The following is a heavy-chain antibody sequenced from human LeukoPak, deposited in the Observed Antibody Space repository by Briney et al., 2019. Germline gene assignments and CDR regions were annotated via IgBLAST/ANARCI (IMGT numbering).Heavy chain of an antibody. J-gene: IGHJ4*02. D-gene: IGHD6-13*01. Sequence: SETLSLTCTVSGASISSYYWSWIRQPPAKGQDWIGRIYSRGRTHYNPSLKSRVTISVDTSKNQFSLKLSSVTAADTAVYYCASGPYPAAGTDHQSDYWGQGTLVTVSS. CDR2: IYSRGRT. CDR3: ASGPYPAAGTDHQSDY. CDR1: GASISSYY. V-gene: IGHV4-59*01.